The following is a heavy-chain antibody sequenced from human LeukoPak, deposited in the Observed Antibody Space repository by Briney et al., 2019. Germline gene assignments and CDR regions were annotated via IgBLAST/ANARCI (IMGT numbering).Heavy chain of an antibody. CDR1: GFTFSSYE. CDR2: ISSSGSTI. CDR3: CLFSGGFDY. V-gene: IGHV3-48*03. J-gene: IGHJ4*02. D-gene: IGHD3-10*01. Sequence: GGSLRLSCAASGFTFSSYEMNWVRQAPGKGLEWVSYISSSGSTIYYADSVKGRFTISRDNAKNTLYLQMNSLRAEDTAVYYCCLFSGGFDYWGQGTLVTVSS.